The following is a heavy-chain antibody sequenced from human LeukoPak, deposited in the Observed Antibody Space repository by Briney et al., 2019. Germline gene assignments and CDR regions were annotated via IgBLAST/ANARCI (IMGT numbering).Heavy chain of an antibody. CDR3: ATPVPRHVSRDGYPNPPHY. Sequence: PGGSLRLSCAASGFTFSSYSMNWVRQAPGKGLEWVSSISSSSSYIYYADSVKGRFTISRDNSKNTLYLQMNSLRAEDTAVCYCATPVPRHVSRDGYPNPPHYWGQGTLVTVSS. D-gene: IGHD5-24*01. J-gene: IGHJ4*02. CDR2: ISSSSSYI. CDR1: GFTFSSYS. V-gene: IGHV3-21*04.